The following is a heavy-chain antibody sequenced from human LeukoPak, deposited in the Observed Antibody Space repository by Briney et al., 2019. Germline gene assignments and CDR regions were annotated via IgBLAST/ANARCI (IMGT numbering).Heavy chain of an antibody. CDR3: ARGSTNYDFWSGRNYYFDY. J-gene: IGHJ4*02. V-gene: IGHV4-39*07. D-gene: IGHD3-3*01. CDR2: IYYSGST. Sequence: SETLSLTCTVSGGSISSSSYYWGWIRQPPGKGLEWIGSIYYSGSTYYNPSLKSRVTISVDTSKNQFSLKLSSVTAADTAVYYCARGSTNYDFWSGRNYYFDYWGQGTLVTVSS. CDR1: GGSISSSSYY.